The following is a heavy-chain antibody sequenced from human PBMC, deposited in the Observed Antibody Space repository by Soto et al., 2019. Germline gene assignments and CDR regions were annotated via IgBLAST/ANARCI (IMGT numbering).Heavy chain of an antibody. CDR3: ARARGESYGSWNCCDY. D-gene: IGHD6-13*01. Sequence: PSETLSLTCTVSGGSLSSGGYYWSWIRQHPGKGLEWIGYIYYSGSTYYNPSLKSRVTISVDTSKNQFSLKLSSVTAADTAVYYCARARGESYGSWNCCDYWGQGTLVTVSS. J-gene: IGHJ4*02. CDR1: GGSLSSGGYY. CDR2: IYYSGST. V-gene: IGHV4-31*03.